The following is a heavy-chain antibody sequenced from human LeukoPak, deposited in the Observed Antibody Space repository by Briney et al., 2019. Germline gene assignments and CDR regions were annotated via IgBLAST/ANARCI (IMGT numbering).Heavy chain of an antibody. Sequence: SETLSLTCAVSGYSITNNNFWAWIRQPPGKGLEWIGSMYHSGTTYYNPSLKSRVTISVDTSKNQFSLKLSSVTAADTAVYYCAGVIITYYFDYWGQGTLVTVSS. CDR2: MYHSGTT. J-gene: IGHJ4*02. CDR1: GYSITNNNF. CDR3: AGVIITYYFDY. D-gene: IGHD3-10*01. V-gene: IGHV4-38-2*01.